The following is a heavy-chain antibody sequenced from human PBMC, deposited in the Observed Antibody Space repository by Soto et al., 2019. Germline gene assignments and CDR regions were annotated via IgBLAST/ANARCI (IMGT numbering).Heavy chain of an antibody. V-gene: IGHV3-30-3*01. CDR1: GFTFSSYA. CDR2: ISYDGST. Sequence: PGGSLRLSCAASGFTFSSYAMHWVRQAPGKGLEWVAVISYDGSTYYPDSVKGRFTISRDNSKNTVYLQMNSLRAEDAAVYYCAKEMTSGYYLFDYWGQGTLVTVSS. CDR3: AKEMTSGYYLFDY. D-gene: IGHD3-22*01. J-gene: IGHJ4*02.